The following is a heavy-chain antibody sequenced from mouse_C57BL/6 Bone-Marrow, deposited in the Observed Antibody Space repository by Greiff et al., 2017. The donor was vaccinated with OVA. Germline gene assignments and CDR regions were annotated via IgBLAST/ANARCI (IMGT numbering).Heavy chain of an antibody. D-gene: IGHD2-1*01. J-gene: IGHJ1*03. CDR3: ARAGNDWYFDV. CDR2: IDPSDSET. CDR1: GYTFTSYW. Sequence: QVQLQQPGAELVRPGSSVKLSCKASGYTFTSYWMHWVKQRPIQGLEWIGNIDPSDSETHYTQKFKDKATLTVDKSSSTAYMQLSSLTSEDSAVYYCARAGNDWYFDVWGTGTTVTVSS. V-gene: IGHV1-52*01.